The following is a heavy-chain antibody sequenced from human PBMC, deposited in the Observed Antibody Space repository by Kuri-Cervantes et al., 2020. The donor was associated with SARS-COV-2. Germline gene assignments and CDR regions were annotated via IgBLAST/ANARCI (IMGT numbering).Heavy chain of an antibody. J-gene: IGHJ6*02. V-gene: IGHV3-21*03. CDR2: IGSRSSYI. Sequence: GESLKISCAASGFSFSNFSMNWVRQAPGRGLEWVSSIGSRSSYIYYAESVKGRFTISRDNAKNSLYLQMNSLKTEDTAVYYCTRDPRTGTADVWGQGTTVTVSS. CDR1: GFSFSNFS. D-gene: IGHD1-1*01. CDR3: TRDPRTGTADV.